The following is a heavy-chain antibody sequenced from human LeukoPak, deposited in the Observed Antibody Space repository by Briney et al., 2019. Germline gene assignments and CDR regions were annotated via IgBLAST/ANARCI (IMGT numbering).Heavy chain of an antibody. V-gene: IGHV4-59*01. Sequence: SETLSLTCTVSGGSLSSGYWSWIRQPPGKGLEWIGYIYYSGSTNYNPSLKSRVTISVDTSKNQFSLRLSSVTAADTAVYYCARHAESGSDRFDHWGRGTLVTVSS. CDR1: GGSLSSGY. CDR3: ARHAESGSDRFDH. J-gene: IGHJ4*02. D-gene: IGHD5-12*01. CDR2: IYYSGST.